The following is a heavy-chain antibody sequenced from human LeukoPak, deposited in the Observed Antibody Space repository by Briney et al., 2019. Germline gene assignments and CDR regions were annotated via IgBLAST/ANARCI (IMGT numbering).Heavy chain of an antibody. D-gene: IGHD6-19*01. CDR2: ISSSGSTI. CDR3: ASLRQWLEGGDY. Sequence: PGGSLRLSCAASGFTFSSYEMNWVRQAPGKGLEWVSYISSSGSTIYYADSVKGRFTVSRDNAKNSLYLQMNSLRAEDTAVYYCASLRQWLEGGDYWGQGTLVTVSS. J-gene: IGHJ4*02. CDR1: GFTFSSYE. V-gene: IGHV3-48*03.